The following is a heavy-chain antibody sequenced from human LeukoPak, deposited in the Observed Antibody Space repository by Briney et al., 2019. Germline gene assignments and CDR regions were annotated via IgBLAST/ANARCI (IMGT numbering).Heavy chain of an antibody. D-gene: IGHD4-17*01. V-gene: IGHV4-59*08. J-gene: IGHJ4*02. Sequence: SETLSLTCAVSGGSISSYYWSWIRQPPGKGLEWIGYIYYSGSTNYNPSLKSRVTISVDTSKNQFSLKLSSVTAADTAVYYCVRLRDYGDYVDYWGQGTLVTVSS. CDR3: VRLRDYGDYVDY. CDR1: GGSISSYY. CDR2: IYYSGST.